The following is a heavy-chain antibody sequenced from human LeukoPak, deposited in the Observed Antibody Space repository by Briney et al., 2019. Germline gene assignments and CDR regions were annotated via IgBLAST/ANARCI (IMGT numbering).Heavy chain of an antibody. D-gene: IGHD5-24*01. CDR3: ARGDGDYYYYGMDV. Sequence: GGSLRLSCAASGFTVSSNYMSWVRQAPGKGLEWVSVIYSGGSTYYADSVKGRFAISRDNSKNTPYLQMNSLRAEDTAVYYCARGDGDYYYYGMDVWGQGTTVTVSS. J-gene: IGHJ6*02. V-gene: IGHV3-66*01. CDR2: IYSGGST. CDR1: GFTVSSNY.